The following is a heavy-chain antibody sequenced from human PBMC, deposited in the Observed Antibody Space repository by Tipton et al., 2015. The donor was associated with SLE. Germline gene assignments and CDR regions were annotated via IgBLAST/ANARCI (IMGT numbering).Heavy chain of an antibody. CDR2: VYHSGDV. J-gene: IGHJ3*02. CDR3: ARAVARVVYARVRAFDI. CDR1: PDSIKTYY. V-gene: IGHV4-59*08. Sequence: TLSLTCTVSPDSIKTYYWAWIRQPPGKGLEYIGYVYHSGDVNYNPSLKSRVTISEATSKNQFSLNLSSVTAADTAVYYCARAVARVVYARVRAFDIWGQGTLVTVSS. D-gene: IGHD2-8*02.